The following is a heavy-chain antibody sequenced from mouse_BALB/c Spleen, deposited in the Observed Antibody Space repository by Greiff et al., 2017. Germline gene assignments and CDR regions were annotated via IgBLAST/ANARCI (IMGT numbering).Heavy chain of an antibody. D-gene: IGHD2-3*01. CDR2: INPSTGYT. V-gene: IGHV1S26*01. CDR3: ARLDGPYAMDY. CDR1: GYTFTSYW. Sequence: VQLQQSGAELVKPGASVKMSCKASGYTFTSYWMHWVKQRPGQGLEWIGYINPSTGYTEYNQKFKDKATLTADKSSSTAYMQLSSLTSEDSAVYYCARLDGPYAMDYWGQGTSVTVSS. J-gene: IGHJ4*01.